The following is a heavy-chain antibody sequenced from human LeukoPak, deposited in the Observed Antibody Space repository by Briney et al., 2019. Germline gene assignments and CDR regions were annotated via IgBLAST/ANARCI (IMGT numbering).Heavy chain of an antibody. V-gene: IGHV4-31*03. CDR3: ARHESGVLLWFGELPLYFDY. D-gene: IGHD3-10*01. CDR2: MYYSGSA. Sequence: SETLSLTCTVSGGSINSGAYYWNWIRQHPGKGLEWLGFMYYSGSAYYNPSLKSRVTISIDTSKNQFSLKLIAVTAADTAVYYCARHESGVLLWFGELPLYFDYWGQGTLVTVSS. CDR1: GGSINSGAYY. J-gene: IGHJ4*02.